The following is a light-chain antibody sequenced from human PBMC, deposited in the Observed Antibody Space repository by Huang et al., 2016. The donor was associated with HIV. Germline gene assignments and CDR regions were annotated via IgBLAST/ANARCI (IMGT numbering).Light chain of an antibody. Sequence: DIQMTQSPSSLSTSVGDTVTITCRASPGIGNFLAWYQQKPGKVPKLLIYAASTLHSGVPSRFAGSGSGTDFTPTISSLQPEDVATYYCQRYNNAPYTFGQGTKLDIK. CDR2: AAS. V-gene: IGKV1-27*01. J-gene: IGKJ2*01. CDR3: QRYNNAPYT. CDR1: PGIGNF.